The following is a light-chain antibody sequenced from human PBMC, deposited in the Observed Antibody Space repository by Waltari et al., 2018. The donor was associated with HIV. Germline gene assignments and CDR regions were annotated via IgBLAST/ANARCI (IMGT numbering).Light chain of an antibody. V-gene: IGLV1-40*01. J-gene: IGLJ3*02. CDR1: KSNIGAGHD. CDR2: ANS. Sequence: QSLLTQPPSVSATPGQRITISCTGNKSNIGAGHDVHWYRQLPGTAPRLLIFANSNRPSGVPDRISGSKSTASASLAIPGLQAEDEGYYYCQSSDIRLHGLWVFGGGTKVTVL. CDR3: QSSDIRLHGLWV.